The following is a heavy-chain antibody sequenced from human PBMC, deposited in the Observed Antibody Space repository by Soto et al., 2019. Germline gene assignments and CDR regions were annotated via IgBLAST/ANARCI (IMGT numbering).Heavy chain of an antibody. J-gene: IGHJ4*02. D-gene: IGHD3-9*01. CDR3: AREFGADFDWLHSPSYFDY. V-gene: IGHV4-30-4*01. CDR1: GGSISSGDYY. Sequence: QVQLQESGPGLVKPSQTLSLTCTVSGGSISSGDYYWSWIRQPPGKGLEWIGYIYYSGSTYYNPSLKSRVTISVDTSKNQFSLKLSSVTAADTAVYYCAREFGADFDWLHSPSYFDYWGQGTLVTVSS. CDR2: IYYSGST.